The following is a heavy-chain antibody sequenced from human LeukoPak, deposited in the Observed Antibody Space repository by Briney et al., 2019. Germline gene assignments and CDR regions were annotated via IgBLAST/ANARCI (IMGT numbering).Heavy chain of an antibody. CDR3: AGGPGFLIDC. CDR2: ISYDGSNK. CDR1: GFTFSSYS. J-gene: IGHJ4*02. D-gene: IGHD3-3*01. Sequence: GGSLRLSCAASGFTFSSYSMNWVRQAPGKGLEWVAVISYDGSNKYYADSVKGRFTISRDNAKNLLYLQMNSLRVEDTAVYYCAGGPGFLIDCWGQGTLVTVSS. V-gene: IGHV3-30*03.